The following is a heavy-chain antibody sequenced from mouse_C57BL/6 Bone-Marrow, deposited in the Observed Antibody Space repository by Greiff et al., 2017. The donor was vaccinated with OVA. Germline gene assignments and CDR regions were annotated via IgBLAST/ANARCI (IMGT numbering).Heavy chain of an antibody. CDR2: IYPRSGNT. Sequence: VQLQQSGAELARPGASVKLSCKASGYNFTSYGISWVKQRTGQGLEWIGEIYPRSGNTYYNEKFKGKATLTADKSSSTAYMELRSLTSEDSAVYFCARSPHYYGSTSWFAYWGQGTLVTVSA. CDR3: ARSPHYYGSTSWFAY. D-gene: IGHD1-1*01. J-gene: IGHJ3*01. V-gene: IGHV1-81*01. CDR1: GYNFTSYG.